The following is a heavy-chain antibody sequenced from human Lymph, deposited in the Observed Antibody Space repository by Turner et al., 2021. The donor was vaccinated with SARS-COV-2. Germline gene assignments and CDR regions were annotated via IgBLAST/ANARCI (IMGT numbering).Heavy chain of an antibody. CDR1: GFTFTYAW. CDR3: NTGWVNGNYGDFFGH. Sequence: EVQLVESGGGLVKPGGSLRLSCAASGFTFTYAWMTWVRQAPGKGPGGVGRNKSQNDGGKNDLTATVKSKVTISREDSKNNLELEMNSPKTGETGVDFWNTGWVNGNYGDFFGHWGQGTLVTVSS. J-gene: IGHJ4*02. D-gene: IGHD2-8*01. CDR2: NKSQNDGGKN. V-gene: IGHV3-15*01.